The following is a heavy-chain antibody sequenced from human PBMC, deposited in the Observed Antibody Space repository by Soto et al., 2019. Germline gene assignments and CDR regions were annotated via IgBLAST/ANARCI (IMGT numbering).Heavy chain of an antibody. CDR2: IYYSGST. Sequence: QVQLQESGPGLVKPSQTLSLTCTVSGGSITSGHYYWSWIRQPPGKGLEWIGYIYYSGSTYYNPSPNSRATISVATSKAQFSLNLRSVTAADTAMYYCARVAETREYFLDYWGQGTLVTVSS. CDR3: ARVAETREYFLDY. J-gene: IGHJ4*02. V-gene: IGHV4-30-4*01. CDR1: GGSITSGHYY.